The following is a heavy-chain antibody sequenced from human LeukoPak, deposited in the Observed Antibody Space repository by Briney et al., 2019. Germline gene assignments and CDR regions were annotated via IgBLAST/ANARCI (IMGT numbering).Heavy chain of an antibody. CDR1: GFTFSSYG. J-gene: IGHJ3*02. V-gene: IGHV3-30*02. CDR3: AKDESSTSYRNAFDI. Sequence: GGSLRLSCAASGFTFSSYGMHWVRQAPGKGLEWVAFIRYDGSNKYYADSVKGRFTISRDNSKNTLYLQMNSLRAEDTAVYYCAKDESSTSYRNAFDIWGQGTMVTVSS. CDR2: IRYDGSNK. D-gene: IGHD2-2*01.